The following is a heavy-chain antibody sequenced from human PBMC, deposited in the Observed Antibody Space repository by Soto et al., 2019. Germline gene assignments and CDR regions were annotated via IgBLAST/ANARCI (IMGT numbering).Heavy chain of an antibody. CDR1: GFTFSSYG. V-gene: IGHV3-30*18. CDR2: VSYDGSNK. D-gene: IGHD3-16*01. J-gene: IGHJ6*02. CDR3: AKGEGGRSSPPWYSGMDV. Sequence: QVQLVESGGGVVQPGRSLRLSCAASGFTFSSYGMHWVRQAAGKGLEWVAVVSYDGSNKFYSDSVKGRFTISRDNSKKTLSLQMNSLRAEDTAVYYCAKGEGGRSSPPWYSGMDVWGQGTTATVSS.